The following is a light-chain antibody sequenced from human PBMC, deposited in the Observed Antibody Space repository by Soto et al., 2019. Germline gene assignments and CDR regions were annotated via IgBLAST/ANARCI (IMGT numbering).Light chain of an antibody. J-gene: IGLJ1*01. Sequence: QSVLTQPPSASGTPGQRVTISCSGSNSNIGSNTVNWYQHLPGTAPKLLINSNNQRPSGVPDRFSGSKSGTSASLAISGLQSEDEADYSCAAWDDSLNGYVFGTGTKLPS. CDR3: AAWDDSLNGYV. V-gene: IGLV1-44*01. CDR1: NSNIGSNT. CDR2: SNN.